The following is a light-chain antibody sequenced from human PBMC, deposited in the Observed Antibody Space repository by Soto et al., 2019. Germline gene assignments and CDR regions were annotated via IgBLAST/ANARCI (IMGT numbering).Light chain of an antibody. CDR1: QSISSW. Sequence: DIQMTQSPSTLSGSVGDRVTVTCRASQSISSWLAWYQQKAGKAPKLLIYKASALESGVPSRFSGSGSGTEFTLTISSLEPEDFATYYCQHYNTYPWTFGQGTKVEIK. CDR2: KAS. V-gene: IGKV1-5*03. J-gene: IGKJ1*01. CDR3: QHYNTYPWT.